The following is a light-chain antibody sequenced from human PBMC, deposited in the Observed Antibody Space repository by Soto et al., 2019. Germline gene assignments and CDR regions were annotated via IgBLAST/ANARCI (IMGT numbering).Light chain of an antibody. V-gene: IGKV1-6*01. J-gene: IGKJ1*01. Sequence: AIQMTQSPSCLSASVGDRVTMTCRESQRIRNDLGWYQQKPGKAPKLLIYAASSLQSGVPSRFSGSGSGTDFTLTISSLQPEDFATYYCLKDYNYPWTFGKGTKVDIK. CDR3: LKDYNYPWT. CDR2: AAS. CDR1: QRIRND.